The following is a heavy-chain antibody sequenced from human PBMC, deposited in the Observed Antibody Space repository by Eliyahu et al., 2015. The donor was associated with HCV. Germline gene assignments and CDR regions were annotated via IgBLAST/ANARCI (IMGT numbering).Heavy chain of an antibody. Sequence: EVQLVESGGGLVKPGGSLRXSCAASGXXFSSYSMXWXRQAPGKGLEWVSSISSSSSYIYYADSVKGRFTISRDNAKNSLYLQMNSLRAEDTVVYYCARDLAGMVRPDYWGQGTLVTVSS. V-gene: IGHV3-21*01. CDR1: GXXFSSYS. CDR3: ARDLAGMVRPDY. CDR2: ISSSSSYI. D-gene: IGHD3-10*01. J-gene: IGHJ4*02.